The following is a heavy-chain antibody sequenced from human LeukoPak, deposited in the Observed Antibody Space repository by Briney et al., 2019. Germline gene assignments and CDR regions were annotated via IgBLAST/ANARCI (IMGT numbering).Heavy chain of an antibody. V-gene: IGHV4-38-2*02. CDR2: IYHSGST. CDR3: ARDPDDSSGYDFDY. CDR1: GYSISSGNY. Sequence: PSETLSLTCTVSGYSISSGNYWGWIRQSPGKGLEWIGTIYHSGSTYYNPSLKSRVTISVDTSKNQFSLKLSSVTAADTAVYYCARDPDDSSGYDFDYWGQGTLVTVSS. J-gene: IGHJ4*02. D-gene: IGHD3-22*01.